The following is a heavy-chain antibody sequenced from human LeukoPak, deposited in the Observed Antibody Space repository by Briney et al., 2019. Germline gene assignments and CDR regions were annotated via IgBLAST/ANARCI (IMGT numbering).Heavy chain of an antibody. CDR1: GFTFSSHA. CDR3: AREDDDAFDI. CDR2: ISYDGSNK. J-gene: IGHJ3*02. Sequence: GGSLRLSCAASGFTFSSHAMHWVRQAPGKGLEWVAVISYDGSNKYYADSVKGRFTISRDNSKNTLYLQMNSLRAEDTAVYYCAREDDDAFDIWGQGTMVTVSS. V-gene: IGHV3-30-3*01.